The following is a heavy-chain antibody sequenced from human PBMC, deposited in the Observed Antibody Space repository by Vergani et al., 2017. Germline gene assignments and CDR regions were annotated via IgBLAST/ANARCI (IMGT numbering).Heavy chain of an antibody. V-gene: IGHV5-51*01. D-gene: IGHD3-10*01. J-gene: IGHJ3*01. CDR1: GYIFSNFW. CDR2: IYPGDSEV. Sequence: EKQLVQSGSETKKPGESLTISCQAFGYIFSNFWIGWVRQRPGRGLEWLGIIYPGDSEVKSNPTFRGQIIFSVDTSVNTAYLQWRSLQASDTATYFCASGGHGSENGEALQLWGQGTNITVSS. CDR3: ASGGHGSENGEALQL.